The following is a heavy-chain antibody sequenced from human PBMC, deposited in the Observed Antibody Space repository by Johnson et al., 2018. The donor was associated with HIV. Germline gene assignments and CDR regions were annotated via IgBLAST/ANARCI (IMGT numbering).Heavy chain of an antibody. V-gene: IGHV3-20*04. CDR2: LTWTGGST. CDR1: GFTFDDYG. D-gene: IGHD1-26*01. J-gene: IGHJ3*02. Sequence: VLLVESGGGVVRPGGSLRLSCAASGFTFDDYGMSWVRQAPGKGLEWVSGLTWTGGSTGYADSGKGPFTISRDNAKNSLYLQMNSLRAEDTALYYCARADGLVGDRAFDIWGQGTMVTVSS. CDR3: ARADGLVGDRAFDI.